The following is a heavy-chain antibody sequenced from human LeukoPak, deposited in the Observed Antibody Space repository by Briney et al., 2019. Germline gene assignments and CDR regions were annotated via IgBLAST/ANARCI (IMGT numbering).Heavy chain of an antibody. Sequence: ASVKASCKASGYTFTSYGISWVRQAPGQGLEWMGWISAYNGNTNYAQKLQGRVTMTTDTSTSTAYMELRSLRSDDTAVYYCARDSPYSGSYSYYFDYWGQGTLVTVSS. J-gene: IGHJ4*02. CDR1: GYTFTSYG. CDR2: ISAYNGNT. V-gene: IGHV1-18*01. CDR3: ARDSPYSGSYSYYFDY. D-gene: IGHD1-26*01.